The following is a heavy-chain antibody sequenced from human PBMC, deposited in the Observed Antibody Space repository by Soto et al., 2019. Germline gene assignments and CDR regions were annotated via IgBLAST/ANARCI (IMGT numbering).Heavy chain of an antibody. CDR2: INHSGST. V-gene: IGHV4-34*01. Sequence: KPSETLSLTCAVYGGSFSGYYWSWIRQPPGKGLEWIGEINHSGSTNYNPSLKSRVTISVDTSKNQFSLKLSSVTAADTAVYYCAATRDLRYFDWLLYPFDYWGQGTLVTVSS. CDR3: AATRDLRYFDWLLYPFDY. D-gene: IGHD3-9*01. CDR1: GGSFSGYY. J-gene: IGHJ4*02.